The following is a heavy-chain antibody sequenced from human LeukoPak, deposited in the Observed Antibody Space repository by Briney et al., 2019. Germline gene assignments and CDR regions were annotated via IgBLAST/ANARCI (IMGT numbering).Heavy chain of an antibody. CDR3: ARDRRGAAELLGYNWFDP. CDR2: INHSGST. V-gene: IGHV4-34*01. J-gene: IGHJ5*02. Sequence: SETLSLTCAVYGGSFSGYYWSWIRQPPGKGLEWIGEINHSGSTNYNPSLKSRVTISVDTSKNQFSLKLSSVTAADTAVYYCARDRRGAAELLGYNWFDPWGQGTLVTVSS. CDR1: GGSFSGYY. D-gene: IGHD2-15*01.